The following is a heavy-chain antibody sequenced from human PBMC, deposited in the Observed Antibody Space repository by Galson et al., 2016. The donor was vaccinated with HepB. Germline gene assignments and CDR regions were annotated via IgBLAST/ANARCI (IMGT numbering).Heavy chain of an antibody. Sequence: SLRLSCAASGCTLSLNYMSWVRRAPGKGLEWVSVIENGGATYYADSVKGRFTISRDIAKNTLFLQMKSLRVEDTGMYFCGRHDYLHTWGPGTLVTVS. V-gene: IGHV3-66*04. J-gene: IGHJ5*02. CDR3: GRHDYLHT. CDR1: GCTLSLNY. D-gene: IGHD4-11*01. CDR2: IENGGAT.